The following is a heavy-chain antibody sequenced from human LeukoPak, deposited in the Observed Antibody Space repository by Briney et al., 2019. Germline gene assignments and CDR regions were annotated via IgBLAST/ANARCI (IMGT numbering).Heavy chain of an antibody. V-gene: IGHV1-2*06. Sequence: ASVKVSCKASGYTFTDYYIHWVRQAPGQGLEWIGRINPDSGGTNSAQKFQGRVTMTRDTSISTAYIELSSLRSDDTAVYYCARDPTLLWFGELEGLWYFDLWGRGTLVTVSS. CDR3: ARDPTLLWFGELEGLWYFDL. D-gene: IGHD3-10*01. J-gene: IGHJ2*01. CDR2: INPDSGGT. CDR1: GYTFTDYY.